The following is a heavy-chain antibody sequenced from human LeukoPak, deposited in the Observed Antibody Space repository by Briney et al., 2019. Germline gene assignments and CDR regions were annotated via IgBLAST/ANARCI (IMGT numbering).Heavy chain of an antibody. V-gene: IGHV4-59*01. J-gene: IGHJ5*02. CDR3: ARDKSYGSGSYYTSNWFDP. D-gene: IGHD3-10*01. CDR1: AGSIIGYY. CDR2: IYYSGSS. Sequence: SETLSLTCTVSAGSIIGYYWTWIRQPPGKRLEWIGYIYYSGSSNYNPSLKSRVTISVDTSKKQFSLRLSSVTAADTAVYYCARDKSYGSGSYYTSNWFDPWGQGTLVTVSS.